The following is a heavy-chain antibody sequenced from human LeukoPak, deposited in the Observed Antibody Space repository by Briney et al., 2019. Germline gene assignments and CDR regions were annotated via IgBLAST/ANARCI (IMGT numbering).Heavy chain of an antibody. D-gene: IGHD5-12*01. V-gene: IGHV3-23*01. CDR2: IRNSGGKR. J-gene: IGHJ6*03. CDR1: GFTFGSYA. Sequence: PGGSLRLSCAASGFTFGSYAMNWVRQAPGKGLEWVSGIRNSGGKRYYADSVKGRFTISRDNAKNSLHLQMNSLRAEDTALYYCARGYSGYGGYYYYYMDVWGKGTTVTVSS. CDR3: ARGYSGYGGYYYYYMDV.